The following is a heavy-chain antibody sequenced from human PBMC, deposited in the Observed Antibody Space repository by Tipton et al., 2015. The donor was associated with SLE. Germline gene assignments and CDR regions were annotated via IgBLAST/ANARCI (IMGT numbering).Heavy chain of an antibody. V-gene: IGHV4-39*07. CDR3: ARHAGYCSGGVCNFDY. Sequence: LRLSCTVSGGSISSSDYYWGWIRQPPGKGLEWIGSIYYSGSTYYSPSLKSRVTISVDTSKNQFSLKLSSVTAADTAVYYCARHAGYCSGGVCNFDYWGQGTLVTVSS. CDR2: IYYSGST. CDR1: GGSISSSDYY. D-gene: IGHD2-8*02. J-gene: IGHJ4*02.